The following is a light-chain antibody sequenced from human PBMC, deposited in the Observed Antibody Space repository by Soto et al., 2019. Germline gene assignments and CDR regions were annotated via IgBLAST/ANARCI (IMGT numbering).Light chain of an antibody. CDR1: SSDVGGYNY. CDR2: DVS. J-gene: IGLJ1*01. V-gene: IGLV2-14*01. CDR3: SSYTSSSTLLYV. Sequence: QSALTQPASVSGSPGQSITISCTGTSSDVGGYNYVSWYQQHPGKAPKLMIYDVSNRPSGVSNRFSGSKSGNTASLTISGPQVEDEAEYYCSSYTSSSTLLYVFGAGTKLTVL.